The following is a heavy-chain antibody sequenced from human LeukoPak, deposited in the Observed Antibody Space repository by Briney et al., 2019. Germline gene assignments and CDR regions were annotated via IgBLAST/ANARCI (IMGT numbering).Heavy chain of an antibody. Sequence: RTSETLSLTCTVSGGSISSSTYCWGWIRQSPGKGLEWIGSIFYSGTTYDNPSLKSRVTISVDTSKNQISLKLSPVTAADTAVYYCARHPAGRVRYYYMDVWGKGTTVTVSS. D-gene: IGHD3-16*01. CDR3: ARHPAGRVRYYYMDV. CDR2: IFYSGTT. V-gene: IGHV4-39*01. J-gene: IGHJ6*03. CDR1: GGSISSSTYC.